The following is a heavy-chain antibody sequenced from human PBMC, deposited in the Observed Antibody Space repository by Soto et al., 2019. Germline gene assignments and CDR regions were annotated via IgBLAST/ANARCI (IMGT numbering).Heavy chain of an antibody. D-gene: IGHD5-18*01. V-gene: IGHV1-2*02. CDR2: INPDSGGT. Sequence: GASVRVSCKASGYTFTGYDMHWVRQAPGQELEWMGWINPDSGGTNYAQKVRGRVTITRDTSISTAYMDLSRLRSDDTAEYYCARDSEDTSVDYWAQGTMVTVSS. CDR3: ARDSEDTSVDY. J-gene: IGHJ4*02. CDR1: GYTFTGYD.